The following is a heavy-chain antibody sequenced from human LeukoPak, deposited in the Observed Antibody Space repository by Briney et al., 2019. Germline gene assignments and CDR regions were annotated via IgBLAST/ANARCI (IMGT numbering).Heavy chain of an antibody. CDR3: ARDHLSGYEDSAYGMDV. CDR1: GFTFSSYG. D-gene: IGHD5-12*01. J-gene: IGHJ6*02. V-gene: IGHV3-30*03. CDR2: ISYDGSNK. Sequence: GRSLRLSCAASGFTFSSYGMHWVRQAPGKGLEWVAVISYDGSNKYYADSVKGRFTISRDNSKNTLYLQMNSLRAEDTAVYYCARDHLSGYEDSAYGMDVWGQGTTVTVSS.